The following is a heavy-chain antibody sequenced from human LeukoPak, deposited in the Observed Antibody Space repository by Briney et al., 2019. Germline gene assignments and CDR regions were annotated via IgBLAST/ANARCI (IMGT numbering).Heavy chain of an antibody. Sequence: SETLSLTSTVSGGSISSGSYYWSWIRQPAGKGLELIGRIYTSGSTNYYPSLKSRVNISVDTPKNQFSLKLSSVTAADTAVYYCASGSYNNWFDPWGQGTLVTVSS. V-gene: IGHV4-61*02. J-gene: IGHJ5*02. CDR1: GGSISSGSYY. CDR3: ASGSYNNWFDP. D-gene: IGHD2-2*03. CDR2: IYTSGST.